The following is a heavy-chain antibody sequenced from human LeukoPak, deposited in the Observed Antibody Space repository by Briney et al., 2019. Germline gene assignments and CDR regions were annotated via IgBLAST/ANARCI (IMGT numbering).Heavy chain of an antibody. V-gene: IGHV5-51*01. Sequence: GESLQISCKGSGHTFITYWIGWVRQMPGKGLEWMGIIYPGDSDTRYSPSFQGQVTISADKSITTAYLQWNSLKASDTAMYYCARPDDYGGKPSAFDIWGQGTMVTVSS. CDR2: IYPGDSDT. CDR3: ARPDDYGGKPSAFDI. D-gene: IGHD4-23*01. J-gene: IGHJ3*02. CDR1: GHTFITYW.